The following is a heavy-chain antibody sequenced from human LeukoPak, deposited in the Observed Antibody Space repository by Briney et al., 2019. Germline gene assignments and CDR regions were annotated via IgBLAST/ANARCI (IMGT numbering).Heavy chain of an antibody. V-gene: IGHV4-39*01. J-gene: IGHJ4*02. CDR2: VYYNGST. Sequence: ASETLSLTCSVSGDSINSRDHYWGWIRQPPGKGLEWIGSVYYNGSTFFNPSLKNRVTISVDTPKNQFSLKLSSVTAADTAVYYCARGGNVGLSYWGQGALVTVSS. CDR3: ARGGNVGLSY. D-gene: IGHD1-26*01. CDR1: GDSINSRDHY.